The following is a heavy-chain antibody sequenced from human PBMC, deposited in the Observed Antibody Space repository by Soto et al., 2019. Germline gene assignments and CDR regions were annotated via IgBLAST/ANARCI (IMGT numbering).Heavy chain of an antibody. D-gene: IGHD3-3*01. CDR2: IYYSGSA. CDR3: ATIYDEDQSIDY. V-gene: IGHV4-30-4*01. Sequence: PSETLSLTCTVSGGSISSGDYYWSWIRQPPGKGLEWIGYIYYSGSAYYNPSLKSRVTISVDTSKNQFSLKLSSVTAADTAVYYCATIYDEDQSIDYWGQGTLVTVS. J-gene: IGHJ4*02. CDR1: GGSISSGDYY.